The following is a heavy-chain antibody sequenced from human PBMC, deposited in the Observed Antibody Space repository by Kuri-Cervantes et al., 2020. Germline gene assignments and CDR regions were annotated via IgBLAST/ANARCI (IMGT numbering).Heavy chain of an antibody. CDR3: ARDGVGDTAMAYYYYGMDV. J-gene: IGHJ6*02. V-gene: IGHV1-2*02. Sequence: ASVKVSCKASRYTFTGYYMHWVRQAPGQGLEWMGWINPNSGGTNYAQKFQGRVTMTRDTSISTAYMELSRLRSDDTAVYYCARDGVGDTAMAYYYYGMDVWGQGTTVTVSS. D-gene: IGHD5-18*01. CDR2: INPNSGGT. CDR1: RYTFTGYY.